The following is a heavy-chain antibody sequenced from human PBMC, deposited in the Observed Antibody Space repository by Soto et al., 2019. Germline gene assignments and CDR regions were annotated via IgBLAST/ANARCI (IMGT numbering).Heavy chain of an antibody. CDR3: ARDLLTGYLRWFDP. V-gene: IGHV4-4*07. CDR1: CGSISSYY. J-gene: IGHJ5*02. D-gene: IGHD3-9*01. Sequence: SETLSLTCTVSCGSISSYYWSCIRQPAWKGLDWVVRSYTSGISNYNPSLKSRVTMSVDTCKNQFSLKLSSVTAADTAVYYCARDLLTGYLRWFDPGGQGTLVTVSS. CDR2: SYTSGIS.